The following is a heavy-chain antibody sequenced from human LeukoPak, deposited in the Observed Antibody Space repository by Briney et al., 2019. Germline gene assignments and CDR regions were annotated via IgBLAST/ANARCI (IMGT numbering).Heavy chain of an antibody. CDR1: GGSISSYY. Sequence: SETLSLTCTVSGGSISSYYWSWIRQPPGKGLEWIGYIYYSGSTNYNPSLKSRVTISVDTSKNQFSLKLSSVTAADAAVYYCARHGIAAATPLFWGQGTLVTVSS. J-gene: IGHJ4*02. CDR3: ARHGIAAATPLF. V-gene: IGHV4-59*08. CDR2: IYYSGST. D-gene: IGHD6-13*01.